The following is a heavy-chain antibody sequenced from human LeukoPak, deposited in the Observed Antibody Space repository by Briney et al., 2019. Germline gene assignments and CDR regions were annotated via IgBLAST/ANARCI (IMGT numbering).Heavy chain of an antibody. CDR1: GLAISGSSYY. J-gene: IGHJ3*01. CDR3: ARKRGAFPSL. V-gene: IGHV4-39*07. D-gene: IGHD2/OR15-2a*01. CDR2: IYYTGST. Sequence: PSETLSLTCSVSGLAISGSSYYWAWIRQPPGKGLEYIRNIYYTGSTYYNPSLKSRVTISLDTSKNQFSLRLASVTAADTAVYYCARKRGAFPSLWGPGTMVTVSS.